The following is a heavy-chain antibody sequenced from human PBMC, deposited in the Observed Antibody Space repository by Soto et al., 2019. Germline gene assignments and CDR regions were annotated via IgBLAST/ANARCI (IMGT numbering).Heavy chain of an antibody. J-gene: IGHJ4*02. CDR3: ARGGGLSARTFDY. CDR1: GGSISDVY. CDR2: IYYSGST. V-gene: IGHV4-59*01. Sequence: SQTRSLTCTVSGGSISDVYWSWLRQPPGRGLEWIGYIYYSGSTNYNPSLKSRVIISVDTSKNQFSLNLRSMSPADTAVYYCARGGGLSARTFDYWAPGTVVPVSS. D-gene: IGHD3-16*02.